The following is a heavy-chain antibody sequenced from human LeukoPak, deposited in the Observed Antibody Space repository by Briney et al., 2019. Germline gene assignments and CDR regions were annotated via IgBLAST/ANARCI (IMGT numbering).Heavy chain of an antibody. CDR3: ARAAFPRASYYYYGMDV. CDR2: ISWNSGSI. D-gene: IGHD6-25*01. J-gene: IGHJ6*02. V-gene: IGHV3-9*01. Sequence: GGSLRLSCAASGFTFDDYAMHWVRQAPGKGLEWVSGISWNSGSIGYADSVKGRFTISRDNAKNSLYLQMNSLRAEDTALYYCARAAFPRASYYYYGMDVWGQGTTVTVSS. CDR1: GFTFDDYA.